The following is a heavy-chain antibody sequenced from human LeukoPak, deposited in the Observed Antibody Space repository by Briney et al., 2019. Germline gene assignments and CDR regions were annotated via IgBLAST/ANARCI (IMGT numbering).Heavy chain of an antibody. CDR2: ISGSGGTT. D-gene: IGHD6-19*01. J-gene: IGHJ4*02. CDR1: GFTFSSYA. Sequence: QSGGSLRLSCAASGFTFSSYAMSWVRQAPGKGLEWVSAISGSGGTTYYADSVKGRFTISRDNSKNTLCLQMNSLRAEDTAVYYCCSSSGWYFFDYWGQGTLVTVSS. V-gene: IGHV3-23*01. CDR3: CSSSGWYFFDY.